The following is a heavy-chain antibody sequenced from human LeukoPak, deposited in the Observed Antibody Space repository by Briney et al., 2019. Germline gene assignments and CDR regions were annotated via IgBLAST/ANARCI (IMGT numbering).Heavy chain of an antibody. D-gene: IGHD3-10*01. Sequence: PSETLSLTCAVSGGSISSSNWWSWVRQPPGKGLEWIGEIYHSGSTNYNPSLKSRVTISVDKSKNQFSLKLSSVTAADTAVYYCARLGRIDYYGSGSYRYYFDYWGQGTLVTVSS. V-gene: IGHV4-4*02. CDR1: GGSISSSNW. J-gene: IGHJ4*02. CDR2: IYHSGST. CDR3: ARLGRIDYYGSGSYRYYFDY.